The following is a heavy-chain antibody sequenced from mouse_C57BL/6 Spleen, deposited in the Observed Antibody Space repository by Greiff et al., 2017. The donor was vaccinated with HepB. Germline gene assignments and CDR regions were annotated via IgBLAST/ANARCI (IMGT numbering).Heavy chain of an antibody. D-gene: IGHD2-12*01. J-gene: IGHJ4*01. Sequence: VRQSCKASGYTFTSYGISWVKQRTGQGLEWIGEIYPRSGNTYYNEKFKGKATLTADKSSSTAYMELRSLTSEDSAVYFCARCYDDYYAMDYWGQGTSVTVSS. CDR3: ARCYDDYYAMDY. CDR2: IYPRSGNT. V-gene: IGHV1-81*01. CDR1: GYTFTSYG.